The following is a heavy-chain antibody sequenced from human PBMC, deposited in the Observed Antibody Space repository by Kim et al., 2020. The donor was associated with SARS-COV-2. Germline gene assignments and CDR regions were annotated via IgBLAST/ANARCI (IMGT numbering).Heavy chain of an antibody. V-gene: IGHV1-2*02. CDR2: PNSGDT. J-gene: IGHJ4*02. CDR3: ARGLDY. Sequence: PNSGDTNYAQKFQGRGPMTRDTALSTAYMGLSRLRSDDTAVYYCARGLDYWGQGTLVTVSS.